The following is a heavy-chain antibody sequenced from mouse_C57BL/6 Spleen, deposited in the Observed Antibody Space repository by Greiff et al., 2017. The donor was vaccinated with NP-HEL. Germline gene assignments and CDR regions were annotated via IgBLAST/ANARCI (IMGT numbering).Heavy chain of an antibody. Sequence: QVQLQQSGAELVRPGSSVKLSCKASGYTFTSYWMDWVKQRPGQGLEWIGNIYPSDSETHYNQKFKDKATLTVDKSSSTAYMQLSSLTSEDSAVYYCARGDGYYVDYAMDYWGQGTSVTVSS. CDR3: ARGDGYYVDYAMDY. V-gene: IGHV1-61*01. CDR1: GYTFTSYW. D-gene: IGHD2-3*01. J-gene: IGHJ4*01. CDR2: IYPSDSET.